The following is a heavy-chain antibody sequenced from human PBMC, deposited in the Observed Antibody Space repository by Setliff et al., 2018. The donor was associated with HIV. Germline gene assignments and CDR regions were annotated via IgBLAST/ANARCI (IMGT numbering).Heavy chain of an antibody. D-gene: IGHD3-22*01. V-gene: IGHV5-51*01. CDR1: GYSFSTYW. CDR2: IYPGDSDT. CDR3: ARSLYDSSGYYLNYYFDY. J-gene: IGHJ4*02. Sequence: PGESLKISCKGSGYSFSTYWIGWVRQMPGKGLEWMGIIYPGDSDTRYSPSFQGQVTISADKSINTAYLQWSSLKASDTAMYYCARSLYDSSGYYLNYYFDYWGQGTLVTVSS.